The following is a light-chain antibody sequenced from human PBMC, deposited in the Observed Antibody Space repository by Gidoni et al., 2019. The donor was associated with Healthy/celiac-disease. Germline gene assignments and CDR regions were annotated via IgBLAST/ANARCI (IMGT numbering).Light chain of an antibody. CDR1: QSVSRSY. CDR3: QQYGSSPLT. CDR2: GAS. Sequence: EIVLTQPPGTLSLSPGERATLSCRASQSVSRSYLAWYQQKPGQAPRLLIYGASSRATGIPDRLSGSGSGTYFTLIISRLEPEDFAVYYCQQYGSSPLTFGGGTKVEIK. J-gene: IGKJ4*01. V-gene: IGKV3-20*01.